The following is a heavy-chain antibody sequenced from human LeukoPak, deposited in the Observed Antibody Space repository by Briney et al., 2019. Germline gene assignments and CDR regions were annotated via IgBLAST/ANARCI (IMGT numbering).Heavy chain of an antibody. CDR2: INADGSTT. CDR3: TTSVTLRYFDS. J-gene: IGHJ4*02. CDR1: GFTFTSYW. V-gene: IGHV3-74*01. D-gene: IGHD2-21*02. Sequence: PGGSLRLSCAASGFTFTSYWMSWVRQGPGKGLQWVSRINADGSTTTYADSVKGRFTISRDNAMNTVYLEMNSLRPEDTATYYCTTSVTLRYFDSWGQGALVTVSS.